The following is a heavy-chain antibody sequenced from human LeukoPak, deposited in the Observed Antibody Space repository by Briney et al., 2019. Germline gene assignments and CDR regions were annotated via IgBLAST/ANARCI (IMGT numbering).Heavy chain of an antibody. CDR3: ARGLSRPWFDP. Sequence: SETLSLTCSVSGDSINSYYWSWIRQPPGKGLEWIGYIYHSGSTNYNPSLKSRVTMSVDTSKNQFSLKLSSVTAADTAVYYCARGLSRPWFDPWGQGTLVTVSS. CDR2: IYHSGST. CDR1: GDSINSYY. J-gene: IGHJ5*02. V-gene: IGHV4-59*12.